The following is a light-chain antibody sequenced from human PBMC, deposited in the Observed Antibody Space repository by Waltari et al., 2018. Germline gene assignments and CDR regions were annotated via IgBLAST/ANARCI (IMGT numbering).Light chain of an antibody. J-gene: IGLJ2*01. CDR3: SSYTNYATVI. V-gene: IGLV2-14*01. CDR1: SSDVGYYNY. CDR2: DVN. Sequence: QSALTQPASVSGSPGQSITISCTGTSSDVGYYNYVSWYQQHPGKAPKLMISDVNKRRSGVSNRFSGSKSGNTASLTISGLQAEDEADYYCSSYTNYATVIFGGGTKLTVL.